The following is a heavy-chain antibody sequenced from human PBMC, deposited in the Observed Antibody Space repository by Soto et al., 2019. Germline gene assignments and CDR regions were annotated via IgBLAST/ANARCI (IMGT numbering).Heavy chain of an antibody. J-gene: IGHJ6*03. CDR3: ARVTHPSRWDYYYYYMDV. CDR2: INSDGSST. CDR1: GFTFSSYW. D-gene: IGHD1-26*01. V-gene: IGHV3-74*01. Sequence: GGSLRLSCAASGFTFSSYWMHWVRQAPGKGLVWVSRINSDGSSTSYADSVKGRFTISRDNAKNTLYLQMNSLRAEDTAVYYCARVTHPSRWDYYYYYMDVWGKGTTVTVSS.